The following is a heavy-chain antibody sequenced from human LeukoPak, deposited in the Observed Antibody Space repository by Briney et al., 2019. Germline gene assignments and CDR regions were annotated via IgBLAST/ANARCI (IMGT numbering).Heavy chain of an antibody. V-gene: IGHV3-7*01. CDR2: IKEDGSEK. CDR1: GFIFGNHW. D-gene: IGHD4-23*01. J-gene: IGHJ4*02. Sequence: GGSLRLSCVASGFIFGNHWMGWVRQAPGKGLEWVADIKEDGSEKTYVDSVRGRFTISRDNGKNTLFLQMNSLRAEDAAVYYRVRGNDYGGPHYWGQGTLVTVSS. CDR3: VRGNDYGGPHY.